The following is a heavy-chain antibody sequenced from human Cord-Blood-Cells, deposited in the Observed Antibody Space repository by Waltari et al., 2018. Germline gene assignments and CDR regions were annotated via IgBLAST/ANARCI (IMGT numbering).Heavy chain of an antibody. CDR3: ARGGCSSTSCYYFDY. D-gene: IGHD2-2*01. CDR1: GGSFSGYY. J-gene: IGHJ4*02. V-gene: IGHV4-34*01. CDR2: INHSGST. Sequence: QVQLQQWGAGLLKPSETLSLTCAVYGGSFSGYYWSWIRQPPGKGLEWSGEINHSGSTNYNPSLKSRVTISVDTSKNQFSLKLSSVTAADTAVYYCARGGCSSTSCYYFDYWGQGTLVTVSS.